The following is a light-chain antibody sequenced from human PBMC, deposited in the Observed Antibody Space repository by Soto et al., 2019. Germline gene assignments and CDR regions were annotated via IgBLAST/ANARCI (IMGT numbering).Light chain of an antibody. Sequence: EIVLTQSPGTLSLSPGERATLSCSASQSVSSSYLAWYQQKPGQAPRLLIYGASSRATGIPDRFSGSGSGTDFTLTISRLEPEDFAVYYCQQYGSSPRGTFGQGTKVEV. CDR3: QQYGSSPRGT. CDR2: GAS. CDR1: QSVSSSY. V-gene: IGKV3-20*01. J-gene: IGKJ1*01.